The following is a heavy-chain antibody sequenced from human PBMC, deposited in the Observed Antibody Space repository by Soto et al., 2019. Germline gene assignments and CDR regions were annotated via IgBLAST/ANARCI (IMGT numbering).Heavy chain of an antibody. Sequence: AGGSLRLSCAASGFTFSSYSMNWVRQAPGKGLEWVSSISSSSSYIYYADSVKGRFTISRDNAKNSLYLQMNSLRAEDTAVYYCARDSPASQYYYDSGDYWGQGT. CDR2: ISSSSSYI. CDR3: ARDSPASQYYYDSGDY. CDR1: GFTFSSYS. D-gene: IGHD3-22*01. J-gene: IGHJ4*02. V-gene: IGHV3-21*01.